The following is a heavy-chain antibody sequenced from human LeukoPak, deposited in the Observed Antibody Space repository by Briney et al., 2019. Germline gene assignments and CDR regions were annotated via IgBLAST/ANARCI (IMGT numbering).Heavy chain of an antibody. Sequence: GGSLRLSCAASGFTFSSYGMHWVRQAPGKGLEWVAVIWYDGSNKYYADSVKGRFTISRDNSKNTLYLQMNSLRAEDTAVYYCAKDRSNYDSSGCETYYFDYWGQGTLVTVSS. J-gene: IGHJ4*02. CDR3: AKDRSNYDSSGCETYYFDY. D-gene: IGHD3-22*01. CDR1: GFTFSSYG. V-gene: IGHV3-33*06. CDR2: IWYDGSNK.